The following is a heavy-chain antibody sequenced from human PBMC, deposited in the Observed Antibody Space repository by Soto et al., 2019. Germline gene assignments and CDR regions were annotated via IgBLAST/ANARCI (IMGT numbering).Heavy chain of an antibody. D-gene: IGHD3-3*01. CDR2: IYPGDSDT. V-gene: IGHV5-51*01. J-gene: IGHJ4*02. Sequence: GESLKISXKGSGYSFTSYWIGWVRQMPGKGLEWMGIIYPGDSDTRYSPSFQGQVTISADKSISTAYLQWSSLKASDTAMYYCARQYDFWSGYYRAFDYWGQGTLVTVSS. CDR1: GYSFTSYW. CDR3: ARQYDFWSGYYRAFDY.